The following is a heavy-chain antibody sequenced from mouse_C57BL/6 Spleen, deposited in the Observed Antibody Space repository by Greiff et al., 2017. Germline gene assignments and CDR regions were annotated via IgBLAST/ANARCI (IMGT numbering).Heavy chain of an antibody. CDR3: ARDGGSSYWYFDV. D-gene: IGHD1-1*01. J-gene: IGHJ1*03. CDR2: ISDGGSYT. CDR1: GFTFSSYA. Sequence: EVKLVESGGGLVKPGGSLKLSCAASGFTFSSYAMSWVRQTPEKRLEEVATISDGGSYTYYPDNVKGRFTISRDNAKNNLYLQMSHLKSEDTAMYYCARDGGSSYWYFDVWGTGTTVTCSS. V-gene: IGHV5-4*01.